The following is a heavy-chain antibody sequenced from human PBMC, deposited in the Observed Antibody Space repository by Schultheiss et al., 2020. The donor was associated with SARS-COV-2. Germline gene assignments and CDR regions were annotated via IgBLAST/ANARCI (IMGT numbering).Heavy chain of an antibody. D-gene: IGHD5-18*01. Sequence: SETLSLTCAVYGGSFSGYYWSWIRQPPGKGLEWIGEINHSGSTNYNPSLKSRVTISVDTSKNQFSLKLSSVTAADTAMYYCARDASYGYDYFDYWGQGTLVTVSS. CDR3: ARDASYGYDYFDY. V-gene: IGHV4-34*01. CDR2: INHSGST. CDR1: GGSFSGYY. J-gene: IGHJ4*02.